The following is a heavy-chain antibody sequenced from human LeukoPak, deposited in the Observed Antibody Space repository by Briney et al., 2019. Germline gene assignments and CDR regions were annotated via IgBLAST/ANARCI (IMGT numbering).Heavy chain of an antibody. CDR2: IGSRSTSI. V-gene: IGHV3-21*01. D-gene: IGHD6-25*01. CDR1: GFTFTSHS. J-gene: IGHJ3*02. CDR3: ARESSESFDI. Sequence: PGGSLRLSCAASGFTFTSHSMNWVRQAPGKGLEWVSSIGSRSTSIYYADSVKGRFTISRDNAKNSLYLQMNSLRAEDTAVYYCARESSESFDIWGPGTMVTVSS.